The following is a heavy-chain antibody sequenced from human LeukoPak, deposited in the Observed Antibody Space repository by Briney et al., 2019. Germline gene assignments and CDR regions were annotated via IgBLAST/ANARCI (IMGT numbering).Heavy chain of an antibody. Sequence: GESLKTSCCGSGYSFTSYWNGRVPQRPGKGVEWMGITIPVAADTSYTPPFQGQVTISADTSISTAYLQWRSLKDSDTAMYYCARSVVDKSSEFDYWGQGTLVTVSS. CDR1: GYSFTSYW. J-gene: IGHJ4*02. D-gene: IGHD5-12*01. CDR2: TIPVAADT. CDR3: ARSVVDKSSEFDY. V-gene: IGHV5-51*01.